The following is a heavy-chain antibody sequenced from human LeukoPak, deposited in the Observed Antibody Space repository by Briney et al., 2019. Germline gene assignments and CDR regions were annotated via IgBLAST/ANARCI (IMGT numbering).Heavy chain of an antibody. Sequence: SVKVSCKAYGGTFSRYAISRVRQAPGQGLEWMGGSIPIFGTINYAQKFQDRVTINADESTSTVYMELSSLRSEDTAVYYCARDGADDYGDYGNAFDVWGQGTMVTVSS. CDR1: GGTFSRYA. D-gene: IGHD4-17*01. V-gene: IGHV1-69*13. J-gene: IGHJ3*01. CDR3: ARDGADDYGDYGNAFDV. CDR2: SIPIFGTI.